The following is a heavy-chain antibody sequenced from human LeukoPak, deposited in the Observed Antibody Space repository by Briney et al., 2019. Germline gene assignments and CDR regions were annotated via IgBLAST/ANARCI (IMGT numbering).Heavy chain of an antibody. CDR3: ARGGPHFDY. D-gene: IGHD3-16*01. CDR2: IYYSGST. V-gene: IGHV4-59*12. CDR1: GGSISSYY. J-gene: IGHJ4*02. Sequence: PSETLSLTCTVSGGSISSYYWSWIRQPPGKGLEWIGYIYYSGSTNYNPSLKSRVTISVDTSKNQFSLKLSSVTAPVSAVYYCARGGPHFDYGGQGTLVPVSS.